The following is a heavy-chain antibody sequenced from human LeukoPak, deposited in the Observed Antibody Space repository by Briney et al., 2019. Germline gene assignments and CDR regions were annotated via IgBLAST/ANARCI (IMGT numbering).Heavy chain of an antibody. Sequence: GGSLRLSCAASGITSDDNTMHWVRQTPGRGLEWVSFITWKSHRTHYADSVKGRFTISRDNAKNSLFLQMNSLRDEDTAVYSCARGGDGAPFYPDYWGQGTLVTVSS. D-gene: IGHD4/OR15-4a*01. CDR3: ARGGDGAPFYPDY. V-gene: IGHV3-43*01. CDR1: GITSDDNT. J-gene: IGHJ4*02. CDR2: ITWKSHRT.